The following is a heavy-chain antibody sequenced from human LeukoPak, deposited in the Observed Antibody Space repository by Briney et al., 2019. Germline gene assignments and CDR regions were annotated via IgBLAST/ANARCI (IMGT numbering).Heavy chain of an antibody. CDR3: ARGPREGAIGFDY. CDR1: GGSFSGYY. D-gene: IGHD1-26*01. V-gene: IGHV4-34*01. J-gene: IGHJ4*02. Sequence: SETLSLTCAVYGGSFSGYYWSWIRQPPGKGLEWIGETNHSGSTNYNPSLKSRVTISVDTSKNQFSLKLSSVTAADTAVYYCARGPREGAIGFDYWGQGTLVTVSS. CDR2: TNHSGST.